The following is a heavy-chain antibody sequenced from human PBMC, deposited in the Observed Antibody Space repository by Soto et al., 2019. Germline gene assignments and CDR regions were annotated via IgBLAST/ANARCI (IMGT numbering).Heavy chain of an antibody. Sequence: QVQLVESGGGVVQPGRSLRLSCAASGFTFSSYDIHWVRQAPGKGLEWVAVISYDGSKKYYADSVKGLFTISRDNSKNTLYLQVNSLGADDTAVYYCAKAYSGHFEVWGQGTRDNVSS. CDR3: AKAYSGHFEV. V-gene: IGHV3-30*18. J-gene: IGHJ3*01. CDR1: GFTFSSYD. CDR2: ISYDGSKK. D-gene: IGHD1-26*01.